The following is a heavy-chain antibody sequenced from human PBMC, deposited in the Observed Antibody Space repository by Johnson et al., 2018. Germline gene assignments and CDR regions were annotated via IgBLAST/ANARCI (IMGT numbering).Heavy chain of an antibody. D-gene: IGHD1-7*01. Sequence: QVQLVQSGAEVKKPGSSVKVSCKASGGTFSSYAISWVRQAPGQGLEWMGRIIPILGIANYAQKFQGRVTITADESTGTAYMELSSLRSEDTAGYYWARGDRNWNCVQSCYYYGMDVWGQGTTVTVSS. CDR3: ARGDRNWNCVQSCYYYGMDV. CDR1: GGTFSSYA. CDR2: IIPILGIA. J-gene: IGHJ6*02. V-gene: IGHV1-69*09.